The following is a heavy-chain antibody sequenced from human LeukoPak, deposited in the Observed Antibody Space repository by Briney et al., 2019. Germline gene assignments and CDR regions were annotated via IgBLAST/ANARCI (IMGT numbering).Heavy chain of an antibody. Sequence: SETLSLTCTVSGGSISSGSYYWSWIRQPAGKGLEWIGRIYTSGSTNYNPSLKSRVTISVDTSKNQFSLKLSSVTAADTAVYYCARDPYYDILTAERDAFDIWGQGTMVTVSS. CDR2: IYTSGST. CDR1: GGSISSGSYY. D-gene: IGHD3-9*01. V-gene: IGHV4-61*02. J-gene: IGHJ3*02. CDR3: ARDPYYDILTAERDAFDI.